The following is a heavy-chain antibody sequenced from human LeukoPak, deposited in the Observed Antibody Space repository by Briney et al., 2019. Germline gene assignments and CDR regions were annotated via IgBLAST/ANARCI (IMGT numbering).Heavy chain of an antibody. Sequence: ASVKVSCKASGYTFTGYYMHWVRQAPGQGLEWMGWINPNRGGTNDAQKFQGRVTMTRDTSISTAYMELSGLRSDDTAVYYCARDLKGLPGFDYWGQGTLVTVSS. CDR2: INPNRGGT. CDR1: GYTFTGYY. D-gene: IGHD4-11*01. J-gene: IGHJ4*02. V-gene: IGHV1-2*02. CDR3: ARDLKGLPGFDY.